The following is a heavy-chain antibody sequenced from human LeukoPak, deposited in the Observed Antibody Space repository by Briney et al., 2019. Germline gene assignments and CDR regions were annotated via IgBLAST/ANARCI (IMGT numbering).Heavy chain of an antibody. CDR1: GFTFDGYA. D-gene: IGHD6-13*01. V-gene: IGHV3-9*01. J-gene: IGHJ6*02. CDR2: ISWNGGTI. Sequence: GGSLGLSCAASGFTFDGYAMHWVRQAPGKGLDWVSGISWNGGTIAYADSVKGRFTISRDNAKNSLYLQMNNLRVEDTAFYYCAKGHSSSWYDGMDVWGQGTTVTVSS. CDR3: AKGHSSSWYDGMDV.